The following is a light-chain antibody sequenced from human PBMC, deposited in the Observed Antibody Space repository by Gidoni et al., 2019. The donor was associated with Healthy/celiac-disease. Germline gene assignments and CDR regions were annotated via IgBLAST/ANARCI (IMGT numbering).Light chain of an antibody. J-gene: IGKJ2*01. CDR3: QQSYSNFRT. V-gene: IGKV1-39*01. CDR1: QNISSF. CDR2: TTS. Sequence: DIQMTQSPSSLSASVGDRVTITCRASQNISSFLNWYQQKPGKAPKLLIYTTSSFQNGVPSRFSGSGSGTDFTLTISSLQPEDFATYYCQQSYSNFRTFXQXTKLEIK.